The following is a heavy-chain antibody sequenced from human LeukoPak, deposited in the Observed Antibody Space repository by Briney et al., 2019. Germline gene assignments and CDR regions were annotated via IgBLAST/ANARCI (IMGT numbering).Heavy chain of an antibody. V-gene: IGHV3-74*03. Sequence: GGSLRLSCAASGFTFSSYEMNWVRHAPGMGLVWVSRINERGTDSMYAESVKGRFTISRDNAKNTVYLQMNSLRAEDTAVYYCVRDETLWTLDWWGQGTLVSVSS. CDR1: GFTFSSYE. CDR2: INERGTDS. D-gene: IGHD1-1*01. CDR3: VRDETLWTLDW. J-gene: IGHJ4*02.